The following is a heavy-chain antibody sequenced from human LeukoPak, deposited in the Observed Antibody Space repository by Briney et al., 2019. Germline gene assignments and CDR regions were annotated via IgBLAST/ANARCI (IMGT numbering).Heavy chain of an antibody. D-gene: IGHD3-10*01. CDR1: GGTFSSYA. CDR2: IIPIFGTA. CDR3: AREFRGSGSYRWFDP. J-gene: IGHJ5*02. Sequence: GASVKVSCKASGGTFSSYAISWVRQAPGQGLEWMGGIIPIFGTANYAQKFQGGVTITADESTSTAYMELSSLRSEDTAVYYCAREFRGSGSYRWFDPWGQGTLVTVSS. V-gene: IGHV1-69*13.